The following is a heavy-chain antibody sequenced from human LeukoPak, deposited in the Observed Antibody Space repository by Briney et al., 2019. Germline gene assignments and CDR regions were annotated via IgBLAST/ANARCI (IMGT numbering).Heavy chain of an antibody. CDR1: GGSISDYY. Sequence: SETLSLTCTVSGGSISDYYWSWIRQPPGKGLEWIGYIYYSGSTYYNPSLKSRVTISVDTSKSQFSLKLSSVTAADTAVYYCARGRIVVVTVDRFDPWGQGTLVTVSS. CDR2: IYYSGST. V-gene: IGHV4-59*12. D-gene: IGHD2-21*02. J-gene: IGHJ5*02. CDR3: ARGRIVVVTVDRFDP.